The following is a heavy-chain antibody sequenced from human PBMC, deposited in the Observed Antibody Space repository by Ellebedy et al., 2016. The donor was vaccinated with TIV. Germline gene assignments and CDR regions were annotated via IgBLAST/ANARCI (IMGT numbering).Heavy chain of an antibody. Sequence: GESLKISCEAPGYNFDAYWIAWVRQMPGKGLEWMGIIYPGDSDTRYSPSIQGQIPISADKSITTAYLQWSSLKASDTAIYYCARRESVDFRGFDSWGQGTLVTVSS. CDR2: IYPGDSDT. CDR3: ARRESVDFRGFDS. D-gene: IGHD3-10*01. V-gene: IGHV5-51*01. CDR1: GYNFDAYW. J-gene: IGHJ5*01.